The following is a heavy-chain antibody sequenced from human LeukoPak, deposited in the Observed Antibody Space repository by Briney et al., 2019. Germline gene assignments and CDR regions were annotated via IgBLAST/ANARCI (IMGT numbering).Heavy chain of an antibody. CDR3: AGEYGPTAGLNWFDP. Sequence: PGGSLRLSCAASGFTFSSYSMNWVRQAPGKGLEWVSYITSTSTYKYYADSVRGRFTISRDNAKNSLDLQMNSLRVEDTAVYYCAGEYGPTAGLNWFDPWGQGILVTVSS. CDR1: GFTFSSYS. CDR2: ITSTSTYK. J-gene: IGHJ5*02. V-gene: IGHV3-21*01. D-gene: IGHD1-14*01.